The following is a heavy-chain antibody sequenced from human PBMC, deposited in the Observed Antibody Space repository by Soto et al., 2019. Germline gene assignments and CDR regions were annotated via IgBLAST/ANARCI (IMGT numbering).Heavy chain of an antibody. CDR1: GGSINSASYY. CDR2: IFHSGSA. J-gene: IGHJ4*02. CDR3: ARARDYYHTSGYPQGFYFDY. D-gene: IGHD3-22*01. Sequence: TSETLSLTCSVSGGSINSASYYWSWVRQRPGKGLEWIGHIFHSGSAYYNAFLKTRLSISVDTSKNQFSLKLNSVTAADTAVYYCARARDYYHTSGYPQGFYFDYWGQGTLVTVSS. V-gene: IGHV4-31*03.